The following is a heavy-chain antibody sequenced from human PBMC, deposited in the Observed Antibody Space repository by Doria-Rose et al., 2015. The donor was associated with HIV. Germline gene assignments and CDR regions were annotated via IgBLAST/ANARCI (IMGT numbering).Heavy chain of an antibody. CDR3: ARIKSSRWYHKYYFDF. CDR1: GVSLSSPGMG. CDR2: IFSDDER. V-gene: IGHV2-26*01. D-gene: IGHD6-13*01. Sequence: QESGPVLVKPTETLTLTCTVSGVSLSSPGMGVSWIRQPPGRALEWLANIFSDDERSYKTSLKSRLIISRGTSNSQVVLTMTDMDPVDTATYYCARIKSSRWYHKYYFDFWGQGTLVIVSA. J-gene: IGHJ4*02.